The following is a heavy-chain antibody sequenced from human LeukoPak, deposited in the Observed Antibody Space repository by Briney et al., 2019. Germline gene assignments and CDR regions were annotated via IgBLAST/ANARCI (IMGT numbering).Heavy chain of an antibody. CDR2: ISYSGSDR. CDR3: ASQKGLDV. CDR1: GFSFSSHT. Sequence: GGSLRLSCAASGFSFSSHTMNWVRQPPVKGLEWVSAISYSGSDRYYADSVKGRFTISRDNAKNSLYLQMNSLRADDTAVYYCASQKGLDVWGQGTTVTVSS. J-gene: IGHJ6*02. V-gene: IGHV3-21*01.